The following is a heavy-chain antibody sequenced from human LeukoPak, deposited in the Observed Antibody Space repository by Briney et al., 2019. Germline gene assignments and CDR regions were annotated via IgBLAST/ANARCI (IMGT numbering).Heavy chain of an antibody. V-gene: IGHV3-30*03. CDR2: ISYDGSNK. D-gene: IGHD2-2*01. Sequence: GGSLRLSCAASGLSFSSHDLVWVRQAPGKGLEWVAVISYDGSNKYYADSVKGRFTISRDNSKNTLYLQMNSLRAEDTAVYYCARDAVEYQLLPYYFDYWGQGTLVTVSS. CDR1: GLSFSSHD. CDR3: ARDAVEYQLLPYYFDY. J-gene: IGHJ4*02.